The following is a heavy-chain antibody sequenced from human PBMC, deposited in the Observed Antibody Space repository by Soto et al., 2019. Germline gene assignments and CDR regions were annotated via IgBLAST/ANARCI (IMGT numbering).Heavy chain of an antibody. Sequence: QVRLQESGPGLVKPSETLSLTCTVSGASISNYYWSWIRQPAGKGLECLGRLYASGTTTYNPSLRRRVTMSVDTSKNQFSLNLNSVTAADTAVYYCARESRSELGTVEYWGQGTLVTVSS. J-gene: IGHJ4*02. CDR2: LYASGTT. CDR3: ARESRSELGTVEY. CDR1: GASISNYY. D-gene: IGHD1-1*01. V-gene: IGHV4-4*07.